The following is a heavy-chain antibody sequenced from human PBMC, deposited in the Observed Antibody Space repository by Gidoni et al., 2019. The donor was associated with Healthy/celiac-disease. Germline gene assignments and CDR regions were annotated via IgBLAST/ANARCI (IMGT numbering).Heavy chain of an antibody. Sequence: QVQLVESGGGVVQPGRSLRLSCAASGFTFSSYGMHWVRQAPGKGLEWVAVISYDGSNKYYADSVKGRFTISRDNSKNTLYLQMNSLRAEDTAVYYCAKAYYDFWSGYYTHPTGFDYWGQGTLVTVSS. J-gene: IGHJ4*02. CDR2: ISYDGSNK. V-gene: IGHV3-30*18. CDR3: AKAYYDFWSGYYTHPTGFDY. D-gene: IGHD3-3*01. CDR1: GFTFSSYG.